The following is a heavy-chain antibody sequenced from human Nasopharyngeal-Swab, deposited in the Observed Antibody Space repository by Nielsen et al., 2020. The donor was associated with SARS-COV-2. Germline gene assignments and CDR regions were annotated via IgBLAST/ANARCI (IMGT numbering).Heavy chain of an antibody. J-gene: IGHJ4*02. CDR3: ARDQAARLSHAGY. D-gene: IGHD6-6*01. CDR2: ISAYNGNT. CDR1: GYTFTSYG. Sequence: ASVKVSCKASGYTFTSYGISWVRQAPGQGLEWMGWISAYNGNTNYAQKLQGRVIMTRDTSTSTVYMELSSLRSEDTAVYYCARDQAARLSHAGYWGQGTLVTVSS. V-gene: IGHV1-18*01.